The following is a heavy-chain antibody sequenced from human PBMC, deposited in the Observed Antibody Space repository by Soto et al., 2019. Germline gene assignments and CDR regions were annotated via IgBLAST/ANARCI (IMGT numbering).Heavy chain of an antibody. CDR2: VYYTGTT. Sequence: XTLSLPCTVSGGSLSSYLYIWVRQPPGKGLEWIGSVYYTGTTDYNPSLKSRVKISVDTSKNQFSLKLTSVTAEDTAVYYCERDKYCSGGSCRKNWFDPWGQGTLGTVS. D-gene: IGHD2-15*01. CDR1: GGSLSSYL. CDR3: ERDKYCSGGSCRKNWFDP. V-gene: IGHV4-59*01. J-gene: IGHJ5*02.